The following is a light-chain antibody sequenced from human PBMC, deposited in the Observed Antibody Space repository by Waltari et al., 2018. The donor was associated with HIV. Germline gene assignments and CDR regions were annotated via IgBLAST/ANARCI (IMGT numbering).Light chain of an antibody. V-gene: IGLV2-8*01. CDR2: EVI. CDR1: SSDVGGDTY. Sequence: QSALTQPPSASGSPGQSVTISCTGTSSDVGGDTYVSWYQQHPGKAPKLIIYEVIKRPSCVPYRFSGSNSVNTASLTVSGLQAEDEADYYCSSYSANNNFDVFGTGTKVTVL. CDR3: SSYSANNNFDV. J-gene: IGLJ1*01.